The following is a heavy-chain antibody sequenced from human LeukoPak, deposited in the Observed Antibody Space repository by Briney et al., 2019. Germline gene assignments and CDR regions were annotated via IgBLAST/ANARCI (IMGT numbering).Heavy chain of an antibody. Sequence: SETLSLTCTVSGGSVSSNSYYWSWVRQPPGKGLEWIGFIDYTGSANYNPSLKSRVTISLDTSKNQFSVKVMFVTAADTAVYYCARIPVAKTFDYWGQGTLVTVSS. J-gene: IGHJ4*02. CDR3: ARIPVAKTFDY. CDR1: GGSVSSNSYY. D-gene: IGHD6-19*01. CDR2: IDYTGSA. V-gene: IGHV4-61*01.